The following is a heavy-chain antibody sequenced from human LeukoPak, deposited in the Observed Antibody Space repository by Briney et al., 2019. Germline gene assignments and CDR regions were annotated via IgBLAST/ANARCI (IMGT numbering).Heavy chain of an antibody. CDR2: ISTTGANT. Sequence: GGSLRLSCAASGFTFSIYAMSWVRQAPGKGLEWVSTISTTGANTYYADSVQGRFTISRDNSKNTQFLQMNSLRGEDTAVYYCLGYCSGGSCYSGAHWGQGTLVTVSS. D-gene: IGHD2-15*01. J-gene: IGHJ4*02. V-gene: IGHV3-23*01. CDR3: LGYCSGGSCYSGAH. CDR1: GFTFSIYA.